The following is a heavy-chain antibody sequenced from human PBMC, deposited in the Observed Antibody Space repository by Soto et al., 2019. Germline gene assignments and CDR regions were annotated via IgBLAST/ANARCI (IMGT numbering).Heavy chain of an antibody. CDR1: GFTFSSYW. CDR3: AREGRVRIAAAGTYYYYYGMDV. V-gene: IGHV3-7*03. D-gene: IGHD6-13*01. Sequence: GGSLRLSCAASGFTFSSYWMSWVRQAPGKGLEWVANIKQDGSEKYYVDSVKGRFTISRDNAKNSLYLQMNSLRAEDTAVYYCAREGRVRIAAAGTYYYYYGMDVWGQGTKVTVSS. CDR2: IKQDGSEK. J-gene: IGHJ6*02.